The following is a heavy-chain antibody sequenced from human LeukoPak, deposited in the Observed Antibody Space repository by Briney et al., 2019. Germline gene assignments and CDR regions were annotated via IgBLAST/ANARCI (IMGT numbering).Heavy chain of an antibody. V-gene: IGHV4-59*08. J-gene: IGHJ4*02. Sequence: SETLSLTCTVSGGSISSYYWSWIRQPPGKGLEWIGYIYYSGSTNYNPSLKSRVTISVDTSKNQFSLKLSSVTAADTAVYYCARPSTPGYSYGSGDYWGQGTLVTVSS. CDR1: GGSISSYY. CDR3: ARPSTPGYSYGSGDY. CDR2: IYYSGST. D-gene: IGHD5-18*01.